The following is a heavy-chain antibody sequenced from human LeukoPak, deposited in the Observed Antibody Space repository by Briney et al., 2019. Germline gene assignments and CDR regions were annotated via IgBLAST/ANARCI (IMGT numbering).Heavy chain of an antibody. CDR1: GGSISGYY. Sequence: SETLSLTCTVSGGSISGYYWSWIRQPPGKGLEWIGYVYYDGRPNYNPSLKSRVTISVDTSKNQFSLKLSSVTAADTAVYYCARALTMTHVGVWFDPWGQGTLVTVSS. CDR2: VYYDGRP. J-gene: IGHJ5*02. CDR3: ARALTMTHVGVWFDP. V-gene: IGHV4-59*01. D-gene: IGHD2-8*01.